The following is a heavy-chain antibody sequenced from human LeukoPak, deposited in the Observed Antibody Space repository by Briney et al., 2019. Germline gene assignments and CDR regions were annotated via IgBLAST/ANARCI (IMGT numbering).Heavy chain of an antibody. V-gene: IGHV7-4-1*02. D-gene: IGHD6-6*01. CDR1: GYTFTSYA. Sequence: GASVKVSCKASGYTFTSYAMNWVRQAPGQGLEWMGWINTNTGNPTYAQGFTGRFVFSLDTSVSTAYLQISSLKAEDTAVYYCAREGTIAARLQFWIYYYYYMDVWGKGTTVTVSS. J-gene: IGHJ6*03. CDR2: INTNTGNP. CDR3: AREGTIAARLQFWIYYYYYMDV.